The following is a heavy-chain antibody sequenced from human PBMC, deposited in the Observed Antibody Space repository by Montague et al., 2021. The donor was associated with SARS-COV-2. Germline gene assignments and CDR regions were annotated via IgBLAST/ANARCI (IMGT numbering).Heavy chain of an antibody. CDR3: AIPMVRGFSRAFDI. Sequence: SETLSLTCAVYGGSFSGYYWSWIRQPPGKGLEWIGEINHSGSTNYNPFLKSRVTISVDTSKNQFSLKLSSVTAAATAVYYCAIPMVRGFSRAFDIWGQGTMVTVSS. V-gene: IGHV4-34*01. CDR2: INHSGST. J-gene: IGHJ3*02. D-gene: IGHD3-10*01. CDR1: GGSFSGYY.